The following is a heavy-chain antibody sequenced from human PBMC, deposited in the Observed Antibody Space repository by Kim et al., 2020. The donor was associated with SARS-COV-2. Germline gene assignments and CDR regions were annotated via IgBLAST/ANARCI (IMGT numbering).Heavy chain of an antibody. CDR2: ISYDGSNK. D-gene: IGHD3-3*01. Sequence: GGSLRLSCAASGFTFSSYAMHWVRQAPGKGLEWVAVISYDGSNKYYADSVKGRFTISRDNSKNTLYLQMNSLRAEDTAVYYCARGGGLPNDYWGQGTLVTVSS. CDR3: ARGGGLPNDY. CDR1: GFTFSSYA. J-gene: IGHJ4*02. V-gene: IGHV3-30-3*01.